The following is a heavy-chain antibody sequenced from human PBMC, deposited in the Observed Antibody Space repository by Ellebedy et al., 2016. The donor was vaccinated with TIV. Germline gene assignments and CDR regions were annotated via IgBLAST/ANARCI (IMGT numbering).Heavy chain of an antibody. J-gene: IGHJ3*02. CDR2: INQDGSQK. Sequence: GGSLRLSCAASGFSFINYWMTWVRQAPGKGLEWMANINQDGSQKYYVDSVRGRFTISRDNAHNSLFLQMNSLRAEDTAVYYWATDGRYGDYPSPMHAFEMWGQGTMVSVSS. D-gene: IGHD4-17*01. CDR3: ATDGRYGDYPSPMHAFEM. CDR1: GFSFINYW. V-gene: IGHV3-7*01.